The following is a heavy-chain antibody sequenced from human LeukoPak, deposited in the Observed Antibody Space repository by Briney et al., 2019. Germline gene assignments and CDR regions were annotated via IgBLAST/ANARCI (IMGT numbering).Heavy chain of an antibody. CDR1: GFTFNTYT. CDR2: ISGSSGII. J-gene: IGHJ4*02. V-gene: IGHV3-48*01. CDR3: ARHFGT. D-gene: IGHD3/OR15-3a*01. Sequence: GGSLRLSCAASGFTFNTYTMNWVRQAPGKGLEWVSYISGSSGIIDYADSVRGRFTISRDNAKNSLYLQMNSLRAEDTAVYYCARHFGTWGQGTLVTVSS.